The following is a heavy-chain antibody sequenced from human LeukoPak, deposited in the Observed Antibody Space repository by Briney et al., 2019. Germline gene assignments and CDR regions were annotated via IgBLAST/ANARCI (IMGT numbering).Heavy chain of an antibody. CDR1: GFTFSSYA. D-gene: IGHD2-21*02. J-gene: IGHJ4*02. Sequence: GGSLRLSCAASGFTFSSYAMSWVRQAPGKGLEWVPAISGSGGSTYYADSVKGRFTISRDNSKNTLYLQMNSLRAEDTTVYYCAKDGVAYCGGDCYSGYFDYWGQGTLVTVSS. V-gene: IGHV3-23*01. CDR3: AKDGVAYCGGDCYSGYFDY. CDR2: ISGSGGST.